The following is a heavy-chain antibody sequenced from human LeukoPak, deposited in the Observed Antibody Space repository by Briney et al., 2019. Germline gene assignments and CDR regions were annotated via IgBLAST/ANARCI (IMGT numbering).Heavy chain of an antibody. Sequence: SETPSLTCSVSVGSIRDYYWSWIRQPPGKGLEWIGYIYSSGSTSYNPSLKGQVTISLDTSKNQFSLKLSSVTAADTAVYYCARGNKYAGVFDYWGQGTLVTISS. D-gene: IGHD1/OR15-1a*01. J-gene: IGHJ4*02. V-gene: IGHV4-59*01. CDR2: IYSSGST. CDR1: VGSIRDYY. CDR3: ARGNKYAGVFDY.